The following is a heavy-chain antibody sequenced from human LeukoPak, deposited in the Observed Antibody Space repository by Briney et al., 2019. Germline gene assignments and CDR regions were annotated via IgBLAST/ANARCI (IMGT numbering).Heavy chain of an antibody. V-gene: IGHV3-7*01. Sequence: GGSLRHSCAASGFTFSSYWMSWVRQAPGRGLEWVANIKQDGSEKYYVDSVKGRFTISRDNAKNSLYLQMNSLRAEDTAVYYCAREGQWLENYFDYWGQGTLVTVSS. CDR2: IKQDGSEK. CDR3: AREGQWLENYFDY. CDR1: GFTFSSYW. J-gene: IGHJ4*02. D-gene: IGHD6-19*01.